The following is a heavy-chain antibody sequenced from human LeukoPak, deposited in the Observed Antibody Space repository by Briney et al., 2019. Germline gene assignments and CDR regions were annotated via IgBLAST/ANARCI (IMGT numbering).Heavy chain of an antibody. CDR2: ISGSGGST. V-gene: IGHV3-23*01. CDR1: GFTVSSNY. Sequence: GGSLRLSCAASGFTVSSNYMSWVRQAPGKGLEWVSAISGSGGSTYYADSVKGRFTISRDNSKNTLYLQMNSLRAEDTAVYYCARAYEDDAFDIWGQGTMVTVSS. CDR3: ARAYEDDAFDI. J-gene: IGHJ3*02. D-gene: IGHD3-22*01.